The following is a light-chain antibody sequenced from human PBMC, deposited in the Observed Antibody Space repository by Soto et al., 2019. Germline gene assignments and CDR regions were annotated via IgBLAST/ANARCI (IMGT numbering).Light chain of an antibody. V-gene: IGLV2-14*01. CDR2: EVT. CDR3: ISFTPSTTTHWV. Sequence: QSAQTQPPSVSGSPGQSITISCTGTSSDVGDYNRVSWYQHHPGKAPKLMIFEVTNRPSGISDRFSGFKSGSTASLTISELQPDDEADYYCISFTPSTTTHWVFGGGTKVTVL. CDR1: SSDVGDYNR. J-gene: IGLJ3*02.